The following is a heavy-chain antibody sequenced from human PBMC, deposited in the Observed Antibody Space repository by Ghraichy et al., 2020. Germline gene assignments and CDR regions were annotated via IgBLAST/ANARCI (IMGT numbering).Heavy chain of an antibody. CDR1: GYSISSGSY. CDR3: ARVPPDYGNGGNSDWYFDL. V-gene: IGHV4-38-2*01. D-gene: IGHD4-23*01. Sequence: SETLSLTCAVSGYSISSGSYWGWIRQSPGKGLEWIGAMYHSGSTYYNPSLMSRITMSVDTSTNQFSLKLSSVTAADTAVYYCARVPPDYGNGGNSDWYFDLWGPGTLVTVSS. CDR2: MYHSGST. J-gene: IGHJ2*01.